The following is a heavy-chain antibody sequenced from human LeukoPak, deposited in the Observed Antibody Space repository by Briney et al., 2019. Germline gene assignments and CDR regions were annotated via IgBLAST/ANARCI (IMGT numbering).Heavy chain of an antibody. CDR2: IYYSGST. Sequence: SETPSLTCTVSGDSISSSGYYWGWIRRPPGKGLEWIGSIYYSGSTYYNPSLKSRVTISVDTSKNQFSLKLSSVTAADTAVYYCARLGVVVAATQIDYWGQGTLVSVSS. CDR3: ARLGVVVAATQIDY. V-gene: IGHV4-39*01. J-gene: IGHJ4*02. D-gene: IGHD2-15*01. CDR1: GDSISSSGYY.